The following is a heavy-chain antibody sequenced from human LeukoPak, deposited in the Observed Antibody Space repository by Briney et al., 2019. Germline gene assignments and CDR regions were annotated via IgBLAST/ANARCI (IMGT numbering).Heavy chain of an antibody. Sequence: ASVKVSCKASGYTFTSYYMHWERQAPGQGLEWMGIINPSGGSTSYAQKFQGRVTMTRDMSTSTVYMELSSLRSEDTAVYYCARGPAAMDGWFDPWGQGTLVTVSS. CDR2: INPSGGST. CDR1: GYTFTSYY. D-gene: IGHD2-2*01. V-gene: IGHV1-46*01. CDR3: ARGPAAMDGWFDP. J-gene: IGHJ5*02.